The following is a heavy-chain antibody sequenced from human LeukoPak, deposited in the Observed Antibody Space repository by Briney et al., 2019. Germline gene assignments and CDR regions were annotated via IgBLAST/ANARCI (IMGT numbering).Heavy chain of an antibody. V-gene: IGHV5-51*01. J-gene: IGHJ4*02. CDR2: IYPGDSDT. CDR3: GVAVAGMNYFDY. Sequence: KVSCKASGYSFTSYWIGWVRQMPGKGLEWMGIIYPGDSDTRYSPSFQGQVTISADKSISTAYLQWSSLKASDTAMYYCGVAVAGMNYFDYWGQGTLVTVSS. D-gene: IGHD6-19*01. CDR1: GYSFTSYW.